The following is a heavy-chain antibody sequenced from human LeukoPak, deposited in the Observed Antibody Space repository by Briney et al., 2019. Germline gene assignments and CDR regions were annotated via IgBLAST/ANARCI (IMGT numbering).Heavy chain of an antibody. V-gene: IGHV4-59*01. D-gene: IGHD3-3*01. Sequence: SETLSLTCTVSGASFSNDYWSWVRQAPGKGLEWIGYIYHNGRTNYSPSLKSRITMSIDTSQNQFSLKLTSVTAADTAVYYCARASEGIGYFDTWGRGSLVTVSP. CDR1: GASFSNDY. CDR2: IYHNGRT. CDR3: ARASEGIGYFDT. J-gene: IGHJ4*02.